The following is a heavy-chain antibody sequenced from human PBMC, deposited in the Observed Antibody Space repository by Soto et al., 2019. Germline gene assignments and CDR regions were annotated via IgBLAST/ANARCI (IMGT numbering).Heavy chain of an antibody. V-gene: IGHV4-61*08. CDR1: GGAISRGGYY. J-gene: IGHJ6*02. CDR3: ARDRVSAVGMDV. Sequence: SETLSLTRTVSGGAISRGGYYWILIRQHPGKGLEWIGYIHYSGSTNYSPSLKSRVTISVDTSKNQFSLKLSSVTTADTAVYYCARDRVSAVGMDVWGPGTTVTVSS. D-gene: IGHD6-13*01. CDR2: IHYSGST.